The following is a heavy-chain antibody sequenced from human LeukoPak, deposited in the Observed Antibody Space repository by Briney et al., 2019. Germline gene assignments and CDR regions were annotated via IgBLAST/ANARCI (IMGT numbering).Heavy chain of an antibody. CDR1: GFSFSTYW. J-gene: IGHJ4*02. V-gene: IGHV3-7*01. CDR2: INEDGSEK. Sequence: GGSLRLSCAASGFSFSTYWLSWVRQAPGEGLEWVANINEDGSEKYYMDSVKGRFTISRDNAKSSLYLQMNSLRAEDTAVYYCVRDSRVWASGVFDYWGQGTLVTVSS. CDR3: VRDSRVWASGVFDY. D-gene: IGHD3-3*01.